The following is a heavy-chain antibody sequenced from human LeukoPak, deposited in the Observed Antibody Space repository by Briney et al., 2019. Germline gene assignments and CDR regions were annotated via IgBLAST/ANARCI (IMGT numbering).Heavy chain of an antibody. CDR2: IDPSGGGT. J-gene: IGHJ4*02. D-gene: IGHD3-10*01. Sequence: GASVKVSCKASGYTFTTYYMHWVRQAPGQGLEWMGIIDPSGGGTNYAQKFQGRVTMTRDTSTSTVYTELSSLRSEDTAVYYCASLGSGSSRIIDFDYWGQGTLVTVSS. CDR3: ASLGSGSSRIIDFDY. V-gene: IGHV1-46*01. CDR1: GYTFTTYY.